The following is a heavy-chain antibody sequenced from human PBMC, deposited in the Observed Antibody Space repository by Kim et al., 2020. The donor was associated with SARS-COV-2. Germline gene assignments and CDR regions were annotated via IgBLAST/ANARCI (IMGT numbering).Heavy chain of an antibody. CDR3: AKDRGRYYYDSSGYYYGY. Sequence: GGSLRLSCAASVFTFSSYAMSWVRQAPGKGLEWVSAISGSGGSTYYADSVKGRFTISRDNSKNTLYLQMNSLRAEDTAVYYCAKDRGRYYYDSSGYYYGYWGQGTLVTVSS. CDR1: VFTFSSYA. J-gene: IGHJ4*02. D-gene: IGHD3-22*01. CDR2: ISGSGGST. V-gene: IGHV3-23*01.